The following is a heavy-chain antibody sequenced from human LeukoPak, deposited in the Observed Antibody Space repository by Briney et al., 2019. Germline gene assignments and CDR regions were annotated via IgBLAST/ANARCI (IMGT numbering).Heavy chain of an antibody. J-gene: IGHJ4*02. V-gene: IGHV3-23*01. Sequence: GGSLRLSCAASGFTFSSYVMSWVRQAPGKGLEWVSTISGSGGTTYYADSVKGRFTISRDNSKNTLFLQMNSLRAEDTAVFYCAKEIRSSWYYFDSWGQGTLVTVSS. CDR1: GFTFSSYV. CDR2: ISGSGGTT. D-gene: IGHD6-13*01. CDR3: AKEIRSSWYYFDS.